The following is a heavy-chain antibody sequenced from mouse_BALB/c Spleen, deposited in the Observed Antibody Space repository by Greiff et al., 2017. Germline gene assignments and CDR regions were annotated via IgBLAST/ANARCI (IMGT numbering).Heavy chain of an antibody. J-gene: IGHJ4*01. CDR1: GFTFSSYA. CDR2: INSNGGST. CDR3: ARDRRNYAMDY. Sequence: DVKLVESGGGLVKPGGSLKLSCAASGFTFSSYAMSWVRQSPEKRLELVATINSNGGSTYYPDSVKGRFTISRDNAKNTLYLQMSSLKSEDTAMYYCARDRRNYAMDYWGQGTSVTVSS. V-gene: IGHV5-6-3*01.